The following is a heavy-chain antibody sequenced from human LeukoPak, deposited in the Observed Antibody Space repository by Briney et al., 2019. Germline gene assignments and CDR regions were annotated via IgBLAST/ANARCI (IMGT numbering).Heavy chain of an antibody. CDR3: ARSLMYCSSTSSCYYMDG. Sequence: SETLSLTCTVSGGSISSYYWSWIRQPAGKGLEWIGRIYTSGSTDYNPSLRSRFTMSVATSKNPFSLKRSSETAADTAVSYWARSLMYCSSTSSCYYMDGGGKGCTVTVSS. CDR2: IYTSGST. D-gene: IGHD2-2*01. V-gene: IGHV4-4*07. CDR1: GGSISSYY. J-gene: IGHJ6*03.